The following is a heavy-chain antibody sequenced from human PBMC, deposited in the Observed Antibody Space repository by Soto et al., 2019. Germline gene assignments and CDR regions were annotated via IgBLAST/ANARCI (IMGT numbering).Heavy chain of an antibody. J-gene: IGHJ4*02. CDR3: VHRSHTIFGVAN. V-gene: IGHV4-39*01. CDR2: IYYCWST. D-gene: IGHD3-3*01. Sequence: QLQLQESGPGLVKPSETLSLTCTVSGGSISSSSYYWGWIRQPPGKGLEWIGSIYYCWSTSYNPSLKSRVAIYVDTSTNQFDLKLSSVTAADTAVYYYVHRSHTIFGVANWGPGTMVPVSS. CDR1: GGSISSSSYY.